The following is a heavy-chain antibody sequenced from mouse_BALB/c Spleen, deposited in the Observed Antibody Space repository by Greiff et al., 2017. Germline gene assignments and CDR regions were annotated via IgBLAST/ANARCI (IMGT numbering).Heavy chain of an antibody. CDR1: GYTFTSYT. CDR2: INPSSGYT. V-gene: IGHV1-4*02. J-gene: IGHJ2*01. CDR3: ASRGYYRYYFDY. Sequence: QVQLQQSAAELASPGASVKMSCKASGYTFTSYTMHWVKQRPGQGLEWIGYINPSSGYTEYNQKFKDKTTLTADKSSSTAYMQLSSLTSEDSAVYYCASRGYYRYYFDYWGQGTTLTVSS. D-gene: IGHD2-12*01.